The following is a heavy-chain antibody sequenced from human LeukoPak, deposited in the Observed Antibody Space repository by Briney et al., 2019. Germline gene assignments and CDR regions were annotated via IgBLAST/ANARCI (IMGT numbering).Heavy chain of an antibody. Sequence: ASVRVSCKASGYTFTSYGISWVRQAPGQGLEWMGWISAYNGNTNYAQKLQGRVTMTTDTSTSTAYMELRSLRSDDTAVYYCARDVEPRWGDYEDYWGQGTLVTVSS. D-gene: IGHD4-17*01. CDR2: ISAYNGNT. J-gene: IGHJ4*02. V-gene: IGHV1-18*01. CDR3: ARDVEPRWGDYEDY. CDR1: GYTFTSYG.